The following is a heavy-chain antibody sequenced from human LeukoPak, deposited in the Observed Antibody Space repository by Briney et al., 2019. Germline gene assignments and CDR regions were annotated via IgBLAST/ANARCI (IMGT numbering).Heavy chain of an antibody. CDR3: AKDIGDDGTFYYTGADGNFYYYFNY. CDR1: GFTFSSYW. J-gene: IGHJ4*02. D-gene: IGHD2-15*01. V-gene: IGHV3-43*02. Sequence: GGSLRLSCAASGFTFSSYWMSWVRQAPGKGLEWVSLINRDGNSKYYTASVKGRFTISRDNSKNSLYLQMNSLRIEDTALYYCAKDIGDDGTFYYTGADGNFYYYFNYWGQGTLVTVSS. CDR2: INRDGNSK.